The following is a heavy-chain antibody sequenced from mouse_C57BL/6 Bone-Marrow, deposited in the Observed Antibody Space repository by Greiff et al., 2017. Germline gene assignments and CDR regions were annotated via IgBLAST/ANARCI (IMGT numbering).Heavy chain of an antibody. CDR3: ARWWVLEDWFAY. Sequence: QVQLQQSGPELVKPGASVKISCKASGYTFTDYYINWVKQRPGQGLEWIGCIFPGSGSTYYNEKFKGKATLTVDQSSSTAYMLLSSLTSEDSAVYSCARWWVLEDWFAYWGQGTLVTVSA. CDR1: GYTFTDYY. CDR2: IFPGSGST. V-gene: IGHV1-75*01. D-gene: IGHD2-14*01. J-gene: IGHJ3*01.